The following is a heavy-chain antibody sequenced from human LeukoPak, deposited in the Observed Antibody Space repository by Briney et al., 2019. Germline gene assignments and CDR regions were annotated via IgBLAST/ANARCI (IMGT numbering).Heavy chain of an antibody. CDR3: AKIEYREYSYCSSTSCTLGTFDY. CDR2: IKGGSEDT. CDR1: GFTFSSYA. V-gene: IGHV3-23*01. Sequence: GGSLRLSCAASGFTFSSYAMIWVRQAPGKGLEWVSAIKGGSEDTYYADSVRGRFTISRDNSENTLYLQMNSLRAEDTAVYYCAKIEYREYSYCSSTSCTLGTFDYWGQGTLVTVSS. D-gene: IGHD2-2*01. J-gene: IGHJ4*02.